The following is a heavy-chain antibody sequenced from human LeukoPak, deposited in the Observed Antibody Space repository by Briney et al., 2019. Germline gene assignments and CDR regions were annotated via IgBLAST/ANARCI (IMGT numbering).Heavy chain of an antibody. CDR3: ATTGTVAGSDY. D-gene: IGHD6-19*01. Sequence: ASVKVSCKASGYTFSSYAMHWVRQAPGQGLEWMGRINPNSGGTNYAQKFQGRVTMTRDTSISTAYMELSRLRSDDTAVYYCATTGTVAGSDYWGQGTLVTVSS. J-gene: IGHJ4*02. CDR1: GYTFSSYA. V-gene: IGHV1-2*06. CDR2: INPNSGGT.